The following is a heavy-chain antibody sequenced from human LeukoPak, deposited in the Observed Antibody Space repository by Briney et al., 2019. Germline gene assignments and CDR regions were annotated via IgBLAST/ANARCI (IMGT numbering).Heavy chain of an antibody. CDR3: ARESYYYGSGAYDP. CDR1: GFTFSNSA. D-gene: IGHD3-10*01. V-gene: IGHV3-23*01. CDR2: LSGSGITT. Sequence: PGGSLRLSCAASGFTFSNSAMSWVRQAPGKGLEWVSTLSGSGITTYYADSVKGRFTISRDNSKNTLYLQMNSLRAEDTAVYYCARESYYYGSGAYDPWGQGTLVTVSS. J-gene: IGHJ5*02.